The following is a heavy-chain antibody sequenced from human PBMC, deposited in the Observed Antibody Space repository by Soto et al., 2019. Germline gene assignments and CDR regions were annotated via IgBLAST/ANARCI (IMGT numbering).Heavy chain of an antibody. CDR2: IYYSGST. J-gene: IGHJ4*02. CDR3: ARDAPGWCGVAGGKGYFDY. V-gene: IGHV4-59*01. D-gene: IGHD2-8*02. CDR1: GGSISSYY. Sequence: PSETLSLTCTVSGGSISSYYWSWIRQPPGKGLEWIGYIYYSGSTNYNPSLKSRVTISVDTSKNQFSLKLSSATAADTAVYYCARDAPGWCGVAGGKGYFDYWGQGAMVTVYS.